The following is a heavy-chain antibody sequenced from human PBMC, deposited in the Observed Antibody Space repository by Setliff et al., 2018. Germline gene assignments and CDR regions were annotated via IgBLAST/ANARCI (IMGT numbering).Heavy chain of an antibody. J-gene: IGHJ4*02. D-gene: IGHD6-19*01. CDR2: ITHSGST. CDR3: ANYSSGNFDY. Sequence: PSETLSLTCTVYGGSFSGYYWHWFRQTPGKGLEWIGQITHSGSTNYNSSLKSRVTISLDTSKNQFSLKVNSVTAADTAVYYCANYSSGNFDYWGQGTLVTVSS. V-gene: IGHV4-34*01. CDR1: GGSFSGYY.